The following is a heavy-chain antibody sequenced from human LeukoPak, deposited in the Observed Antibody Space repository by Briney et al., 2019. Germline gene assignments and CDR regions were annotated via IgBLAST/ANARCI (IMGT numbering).Heavy chain of an antibody. CDR3: ARVWDSSLYYYYYGMDV. V-gene: IGHV1-18*01. CDR1: GYTFTSYG. J-gene: IGHJ6*02. D-gene: IGHD3-22*01. CDR2: ISAYNGNT. Sequence: ASVKVSCKASGYTFTSYGISWVRQAPGQGLEWMGWISAYNGNTNYAQQLQGRVTMTTDTSTSTAYMELRSLRSDDTAVYYCARVWDSSLYYYYYGMDVWGQGTTVTVSS.